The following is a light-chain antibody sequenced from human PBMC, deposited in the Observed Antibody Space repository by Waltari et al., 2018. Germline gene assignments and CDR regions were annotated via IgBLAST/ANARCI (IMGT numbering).Light chain of an antibody. CDR3: QQYNNWPKLT. CDR2: GAS. CDR1: QSVSSN. Sequence: EIVMTQSPATLSVSPGESATPSCRASQSVSSNLAWYQQKPGQAPRLLIYGASTRATGIPARFSGSGSGTEFTLTISSLQSEDFAVYYCQQYNNWPKLTFGGGTKVEIK. V-gene: IGKV3-15*01. J-gene: IGKJ4*01.